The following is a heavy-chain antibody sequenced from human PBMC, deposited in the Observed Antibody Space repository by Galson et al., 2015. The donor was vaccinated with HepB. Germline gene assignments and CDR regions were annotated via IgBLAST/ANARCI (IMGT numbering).Heavy chain of an antibody. D-gene: IGHD2-2*01. CDR3: ARSTLVPAAMSYYYYMDV. CDR1: GGTFSSYA. J-gene: IGHJ6*03. Sequence: SVKVSCKASGGTFSSYAISWVRQAPGQGLEWMGGIIPIFGTANYAQKFRGRVTITADESTSTAYMELSSLRSEDTAVYYCARSTLVPAAMSYYYYMDVWGKGTTVTVSS. V-gene: IGHV1-69*13. CDR2: IIPIFGTA.